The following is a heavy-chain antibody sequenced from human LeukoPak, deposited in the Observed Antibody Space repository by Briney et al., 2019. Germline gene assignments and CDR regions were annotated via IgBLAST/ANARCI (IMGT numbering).Heavy chain of an antibody. J-gene: IGHJ4*02. V-gene: IGHV1-24*01. CDR1: GYTLTELS. CDR2: FDPEDGET. Sequence: ASVKVSCKVSGYTLTELSMHWVRQAPGKGLEWMGGFDPEDGETIYAQKFQGRVTTTEDTSTDTAYMELSSLRSEDTAVYYCATYSLSHDSEYYFDYWGQGTLVTVSS. D-gene: IGHD3-10*01. CDR3: ATYSLSHDSEYYFDY.